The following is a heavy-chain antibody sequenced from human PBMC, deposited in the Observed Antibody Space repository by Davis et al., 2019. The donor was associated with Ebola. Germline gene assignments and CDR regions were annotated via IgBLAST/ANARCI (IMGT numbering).Heavy chain of an antibody. CDR2: INHSGST. CDR1: GDSISTYY. J-gene: IGHJ4*02. CDR3: ARSAKQWLVPGGY. D-gene: IGHD6-19*01. Sequence: SETLSLTCTVSGDSISTYYWSWIRQPPGKGLEWIGEINHSGSTNYNPSLKSRVTISVDTSKNQFSLKLSSVTAADTAVYYCARSAKQWLVPGGYWGQGTLVTVSS. V-gene: IGHV4-34*01.